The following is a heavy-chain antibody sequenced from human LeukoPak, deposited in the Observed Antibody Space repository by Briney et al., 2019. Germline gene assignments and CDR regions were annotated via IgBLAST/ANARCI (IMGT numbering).Heavy chain of an antibody. CDR3: ATTSIGTYYYYGMDV. CDR2: IYYSGST. Sequence: SETPSLTCTVSGGSISSSSHYWGWIRQPPGKGLEWIGSIYYSGSTYYNPSLKSRVTISVDTSKNQFSLKLSSVTAADTAVYYCATTSIGTYYYYGMDVWGQGTTVTVSS. CDR1: GGSISSSSHY. J-gene: IGHJ6*02. V-gene: IGHV4-39*07. D-gene: IGHD1-1*01.